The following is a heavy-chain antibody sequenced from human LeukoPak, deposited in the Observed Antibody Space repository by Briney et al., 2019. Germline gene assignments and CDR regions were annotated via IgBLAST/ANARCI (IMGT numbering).Heavy chain of an antibody. Sequence: KSSETLSLTCTVSGGSVSSYYWSWIRQPPGKGLEWIGYIYYSGSTNYNPSLKSRVTISVDTSKNQFSLKLSSVTAADTAVYYCASLGWGVPIDYWGQGTLVTVSS. J-gene: IGHJ4*02. D-gene: IGHD3-10*01. V-gene: IGHV4-59*02. CDR2: IYYSGST. CDR3: ASLGWGVPIDY. CDR1: GGSVSSYY.